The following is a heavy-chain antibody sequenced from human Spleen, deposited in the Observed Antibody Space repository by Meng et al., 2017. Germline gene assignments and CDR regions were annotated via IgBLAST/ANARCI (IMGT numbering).Heavy chain of an antibody. D-gene: IGHD6-19*01. V-gene: IGHV3-74*01. CDR1: GFTLVGHW. J-gene: IGHJ1*01. CDR3: ARDFGGWYVV. CDR2: TNSDGSIT. Sequence: VPMVESGGGLVQPQWSLRLSCGASGFTLVGHWVHWVRQVPGEGLSWVSRTNSDGSITNYAVSVRGRFTISRDDAKNTVYLQMNSLRVEDTAVYYCARDFGGWYVVWGRGPLVTVSS.